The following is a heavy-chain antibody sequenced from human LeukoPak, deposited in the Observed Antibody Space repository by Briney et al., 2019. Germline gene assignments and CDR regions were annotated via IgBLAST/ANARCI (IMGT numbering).Heavy chain of an antibody. J-gene: IGHJ4*02. CDR3: ARGGSPVGATNDY. D-gene: IGHD1-26*01. CDR2: INHSGST. Sequence: SETLSLTCAVYGESFRGYYWSWIRHPPGKGLEWIGEINHSGSTNYNTSLKSRVTISVDTSRNQFSLKLSSVTAADTAVYYGARGGSPVGATNDYWGQGTLVTVSS. CDR1: GESFRGYY. V-gene: IGHV4-34*01.